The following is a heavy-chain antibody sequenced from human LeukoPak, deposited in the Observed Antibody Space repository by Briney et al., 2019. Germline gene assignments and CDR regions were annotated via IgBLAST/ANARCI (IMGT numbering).Heavy chain of an antibody. Sequence: GESLKISCKASGHSFTTYWIGWVRQMPGKGLEWMGIIYPGDSDTRYSPSLQGQVTISADGSTSIAYLQWSSLKASDTAMYYCARSLYGSEDAFEIWGQGTMVTVSS. CDR3: ARSLYGSEDAFEI. CDR1: GHSFTTYW. V-gene: IGHV5-51*01. J-gene: IGHJ3*02. CDR2: IYPGDSDT. D-gene: IGHD3-10*01.